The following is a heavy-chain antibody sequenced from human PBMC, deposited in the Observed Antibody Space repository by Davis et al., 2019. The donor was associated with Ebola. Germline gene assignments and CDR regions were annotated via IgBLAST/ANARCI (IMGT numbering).Heavy chain of an antibody. D-gene: IGHD3-22*01. Sequence: SETLSLTCTVSGGSISSYYWSWIRQPPGKGLEWIGYMYYSGITDYNPSLRSRVTVSVDTSKNQFSLKLSSVTAADTAVYYCARDTSFYDSSAFLLDYWGQGTLVTVSS. CDR3: ARDTSFYDSSAFLLDY. V-gene: IGHV4-59*12. J-gene: IGHJ4*02. CDR1: GGSISSYY. CDR2: MYYSGIT.